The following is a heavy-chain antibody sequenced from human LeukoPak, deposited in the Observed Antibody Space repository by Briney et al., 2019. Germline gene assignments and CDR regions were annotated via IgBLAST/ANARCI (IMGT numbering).Heavy chain of an antibody. J-gene: IGHJ4*02. V-gene: IGHV3-30*18. Sequence: GRSLRLSCVAFGFTFNTYGIHWVRQAPGKGLEWVAGISSDGTNKDYADSVKGRFTISRDNSKKTLSLQMNSLRTEDTAVYYCAKAAYCTSTGSHFRGHAQRPLESWGQGTLVTVSS. D-gene: IGHD2-2*01. CDR3: AKAAYCTSTGSHFRGHAQRPLES. CDR1: GFTFNTYG. CDR2: ISSDGTNK.